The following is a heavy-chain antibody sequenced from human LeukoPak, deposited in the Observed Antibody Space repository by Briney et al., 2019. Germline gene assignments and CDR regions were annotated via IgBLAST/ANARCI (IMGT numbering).Heavy chain of an antibody. V-gene: IGHV4-59*08. D-gene: IGHD3-22*01. J-gene: IGHJ3*02. Sequence: PSETLSLTCTVSGGSISSYYWSWIRQHPGKGLEWIGYIYYSGSTNYNPSLKSRVTISVDTSRNQFSLKLSSVTAADTAVYYCARLNSGYYYDSSGYPHDAFDIWGQGTMVTVSS. CDR3: ARLNSGYYYDSSGYPHDAFDI. CDR1: GGSISSYY. CDR2: IYYSGST.